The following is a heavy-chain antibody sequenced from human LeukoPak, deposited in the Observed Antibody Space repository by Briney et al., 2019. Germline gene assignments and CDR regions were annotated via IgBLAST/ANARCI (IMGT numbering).Heavy chain of an antibody. CDR1: GFTLSSYA. Sequence: GRSLRLSCAASGFTLSSYAMHWVRQAQGKGREWVAVISYDGSNKYYADSVKGRFTISRDNSKNTLYLQMNSLRAEDTAVYYCARVQGYCTNGVCYALDYWGQGTLVTVSS. J-gene: IGHJ4*02. CDR3: ARVQGYCTNGVCYALDY. D-gene: IGHD2-8*01. CDR2: ISYDGSNK. V-gene: IGHV3-30-3*01.